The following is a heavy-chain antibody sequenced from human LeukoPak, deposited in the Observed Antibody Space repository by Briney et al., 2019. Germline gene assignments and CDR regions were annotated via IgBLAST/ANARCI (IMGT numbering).Heavy chain of an antibody. D-gene: IGHD6-13*01. V-gene: IGHV1-18*01. CDR2: ISAYNGNT. CDR3: ARDGSSWYPYYYYGMDV. J-gene: IGHJ6*02. CDR1: GYTFTSYG. Sequence: GASVKVSCKASGYTFTSYGISWVRQAPGQELEWMGWISAYNGNTNYAQKLQGRVTMTTDTSTSTAYMELRSLRSDDTAVYYCARDGSSWYPYYYYGMDVWGQGTTVTVSS.